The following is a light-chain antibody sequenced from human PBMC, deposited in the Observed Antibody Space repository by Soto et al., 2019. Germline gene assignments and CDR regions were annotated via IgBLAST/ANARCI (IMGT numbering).Light chain of an antibody. J-gene: IGKJ1*01. CDR2: AAS. CDR1: QSIGNW. Sequence: IRMTQSPSTQSASVGERVTMTCRASQSIGNWLSWYQQKPGKAPKLLIYAASSLQSGVPSRFSGSGSGTDFTLTISSLQPEDFATYYCQQSYSTPWTFGQGTKVDI. V-gene: IGKV1-39*01. CDR3: QQSYSTPWT.